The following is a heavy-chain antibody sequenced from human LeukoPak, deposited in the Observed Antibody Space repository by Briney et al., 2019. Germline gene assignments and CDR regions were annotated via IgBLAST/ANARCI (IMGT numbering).Heavy chain of an antibody. V-gene: IGHV3-9*01. Sequence: GGSLRLSCAASGFTFSNYAMHWVRQAPGKGLEWVSGISWNSGSIGYADSVKGRFTISRDNAKNSLYLQMNSLRAEDTALYYCAKVLGRDAFDIWGQGTMVTVSS. CDR2: ISWNSGSI. J-gene: IGHJ3*02. D-gene: IGHD1-14*01. CDR1: GFTFSNYA. CDR3: AKVLGRDAFDI.